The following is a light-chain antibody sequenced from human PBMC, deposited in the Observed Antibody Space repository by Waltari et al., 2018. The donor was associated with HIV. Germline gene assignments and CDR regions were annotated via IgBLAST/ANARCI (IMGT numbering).Light chain of an antibody. CDR1: QRISSW. CDR2: KAS. Sequence: DIQMTQSPSTLSASVGDRVNVTCRASQRISSWLAWYQQKPGKAPNLMIYKASSLESGVPSRFSGSGSGTEFTLTISSLQPDDFATYYCQQYNSYPYTFGQGTKLEIK. CDR3: QQYNSYPYT. V-gene: IGKV1-5*03. J-gene: IGKJ2*01.